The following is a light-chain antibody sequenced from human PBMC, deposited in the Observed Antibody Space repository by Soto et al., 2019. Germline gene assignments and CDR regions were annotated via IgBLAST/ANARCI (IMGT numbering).Light chain of an antibody. CDR3: QQSYSTGLT. Sequence: DIQMTQSPSSLSASVGDRVTITCRASQSISSYLNWYQQKPGKAPKLLIYAASSLQSGVPSRFSGSGSGTDFTLTISRLQPEDFATYYCQQSYSTGLTFGGGTKVEIK. CDR1: QSISSY. CDR2: AAS. J-gene: IGKJ4*01. V-gene: IGKV1-39*01.